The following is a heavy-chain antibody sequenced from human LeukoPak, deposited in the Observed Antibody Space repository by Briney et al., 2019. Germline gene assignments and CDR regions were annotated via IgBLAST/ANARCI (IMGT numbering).Heavy chain of an antibody. CDR1: GFTFSSYA. D-gene: IGHD5-18*01. CDR2: ISYDGSNK. J-gene: IGHJ4*02. V-gene: IGHV3-30*04. CDR3: ASGLQLWSSYFDY. Sequence: GGSLRLSCAASGFTFSSYAMHWVRQAPGKGLEWVAVISYDGSNKYYADSVKGRFTISRDNSKNTLYLQMNSLRAEDTAVYYCASGLQLWSSYFDYWGQGTLVTVSS.